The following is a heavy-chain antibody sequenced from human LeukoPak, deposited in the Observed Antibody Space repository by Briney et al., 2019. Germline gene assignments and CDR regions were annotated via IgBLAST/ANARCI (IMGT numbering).Heavy chain of an antibody. J-gene: IGHJ5*02. D-gene: IGHD4-11*01. CDR2: IYPSGFYT. V-gene: IGHV5-51*01. CDR1: GYIFTTYW. CDR3: ARLQWDYNNYIWFDT. Sequence: GESLKISCQASGYIFTTYWIGWVRQMPGKGLEWMENIYPSGFYTRYSPSFQGQVTISADKSINTAYLQWTGLKTSDTAMYYCARLQWDYNNYIWFDTWGQGTLVTVAS.